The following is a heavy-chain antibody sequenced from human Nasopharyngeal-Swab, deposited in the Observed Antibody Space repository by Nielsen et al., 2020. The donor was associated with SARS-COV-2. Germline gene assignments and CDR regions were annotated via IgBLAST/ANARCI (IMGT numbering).Heavy chain of an antibody. Sequence: ASVQVSCKASGYTFTSYDINWVRQATGQGLEWMGWMNPSSGNTGYAQKFQGRVTMTRNTSISTAYMELSSLRSEDTAVYYCARGGVPGYYYYYYYMDVWGKGTTVTVSS. J-gene: IGHJ6*03. V-gene: IGHV1-8*01. CDR3: ARGGVPGYYYYYYYMDV. CDR1: GYTFTSYD. D-gene: IGHD3-10*01. CDR2: MNPSSGNT.